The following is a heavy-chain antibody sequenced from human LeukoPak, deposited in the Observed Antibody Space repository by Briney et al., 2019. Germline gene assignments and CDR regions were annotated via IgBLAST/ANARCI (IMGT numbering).Heavy chain of an antibody. CDR1: GYSISSGYY. CDR2: IYHSGST. J-gene: IGHJ4*02. Sequence: SETLSLTCAVSGYSISSGYYWGWIRQPPGKGLEWTGSIYHSGSTYYNPSLKSRVSISVDTSKNQFSLKLSSVTAADTAVYYCARLMVYAGLGLDYFDYWGQGTLVTVPS. V-gene: IGHV4-38-2*01. CDR3: ARLMVYAGLGLDYFDY. D-gene: IGHD2-8*01.